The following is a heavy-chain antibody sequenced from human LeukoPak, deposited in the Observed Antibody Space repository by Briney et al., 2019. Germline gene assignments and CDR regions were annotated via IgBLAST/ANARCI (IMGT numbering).Heavy chain of an antibody. V-gene: IGHV3-23*01. CDR1: GFTFTTHA. D-gene: IGHD1-14*01. Sequence: GGSLRLSCIASGFTFTTHAMSWLRQAPWKGLQWVSAISGSGDGTYYADSVKGRFTISRDNSENTLYLQMINLRGEDTAVYSCAKAVMRVNRVFDSWGQGSLVTVSS. J-gene: IGHJ4*02. CDR3: AKAVMRVNRVFDS. CDR2: ISGSGDGT.